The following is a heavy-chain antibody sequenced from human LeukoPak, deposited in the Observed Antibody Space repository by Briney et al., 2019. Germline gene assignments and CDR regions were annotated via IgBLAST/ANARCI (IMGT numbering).Heavy chain of an antibody. J-gene: IGHJ4*02. CDR2: IKQDGSEK. V-gene: IGHV3-7*01. CDR1: GFTFSSYW. Sequence: HPGGSLRLSCAASGFTFSSYWMSWVRQAPGKGLEWVANIKQDGSEKYYVDSVKGRFTISRDNAKNSLYLQMNSLRAEDTAVYYCARERLYCSSTSCYAGYGDSNDYWGQGTLVTVSS. CDR3: ARERLYCSSTSCYAGYGDSNDY. D-gene: IGHD2-2*01.